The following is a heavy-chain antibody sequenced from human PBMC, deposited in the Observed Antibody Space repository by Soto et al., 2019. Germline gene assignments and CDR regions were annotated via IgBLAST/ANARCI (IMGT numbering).Heavy chain of an antibody. CDR1: GYTFITYG. D-gene: IGHD2-8*01. Sequence: QVKLVPSGAEVKKHGASVKVSCKDSGYTFITYGISWVRHAPGQGLEWMAWISTYNGNTNYLQKFQGRVTMNTDTSTSTAYMEQRSQSSDETAVYYCAREHGPESEGWWFGHCGRGNVLTVSS. CDR3: AREHGPESEGWWFGH. V-gene: IGHV1-18*01. CDR2: ISTYNGNT. J-gene: IGHJ5*02.